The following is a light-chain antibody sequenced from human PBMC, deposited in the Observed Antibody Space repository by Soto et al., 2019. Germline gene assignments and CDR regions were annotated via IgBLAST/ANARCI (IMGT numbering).Light chain of an antibody. CDR1: SSDVGGYNY. Sequence: QPVLTQPASVSGSPGQSITISCTGTSSDVGGYNYDSWYQQHPGKAPKLMIYEVSNRPSGVSNRFSGSKSGNTASLTISGLQAEDEADYYCTSYTSSSTLYVFGTGTKLTVL. J-gene: IGLJ1*01. CDR2: EVS. CDR3: TSYTSSSTLYV. V-gene: IGLV2-14*01.